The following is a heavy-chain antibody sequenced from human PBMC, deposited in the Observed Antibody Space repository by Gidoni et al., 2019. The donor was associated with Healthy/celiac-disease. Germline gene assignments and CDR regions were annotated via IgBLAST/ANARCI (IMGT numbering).Heavy chain of an antibody. D-gene: IGHD1-26*01. J-gene: IGHJ4*02. CDR3: ARDRRVGAFGD. CDR2: IYYSGST. V-gene: IGHV4-59*01. Sequence: QVQLQASGPGLVKPSETLSLTCTVPGGSISSYYWSWIRQPPGKGLEWIGYIYYSGSTNYNPSRKSRVTISVDTSKNQFSRKLSSVTAADSAVYYCARDRRVGAFGDWGQGTLVTVSS. CDR1: GGSISSYY.